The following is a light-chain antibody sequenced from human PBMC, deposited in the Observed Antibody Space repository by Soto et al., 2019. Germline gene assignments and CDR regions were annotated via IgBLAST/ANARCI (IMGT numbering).Light chain of an antibody. J-gene: IGLJ2*01. V-gene: IGLV2-8*01. CDR3: SIYAGGDSVR. CDR1: SSDVGSYFY. CDR2: EVT. Sequence: QSALTQPPSASGSPGQSVTISCTGTSSDVGSYFYVSWYQQHPGKAPKLIIYEVTKRPSGVPDRFSGSKSGNTASLTVSGLQVEDEADYYCSIYAGGDSVRFGGGTQLTVL.